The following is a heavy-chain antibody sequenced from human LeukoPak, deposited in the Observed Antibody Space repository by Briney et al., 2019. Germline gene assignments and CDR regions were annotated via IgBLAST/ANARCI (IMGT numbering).Heavy chain of an antibody. D-gene: IGHD6-19*01. V-gene: IGHV3-48*04. CDR2: ISSSGSSI. CDR1: GFTLSSYW. J-gene: IGHJ4*02. CDR3: AAVGRSTRPGY. Sequence: GGSLRLSCAASGFTLSSYWMHWVRQAPGKGLVWVSYISSSGSSIYYADSVKGRFTISRDNGKNSLYLQMNSLRAEDTAVYYCAAVGRSTRPGYWGQGTLVTVSS.